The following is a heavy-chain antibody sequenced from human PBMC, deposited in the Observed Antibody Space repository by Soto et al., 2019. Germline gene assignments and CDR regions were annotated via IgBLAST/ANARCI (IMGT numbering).Heavy chain of an antibody. Sequence: QVQLQQWGAGLLKPSETLSLTCAASGGSFSGYYWTWIRQPPGTGLEWIGEINQSGSTNYNPSLKSRVTISVDTSKTQFSLKLTSVTAADTAVYYCARDKITGLFDYWGQGTLVTVSS. CDR1: GGSFSGYY. J-gene: IGHJ4*02. D-gene: IGHD2-8*02. CDR2: INQSGST. CDR3: ARDKITGLFDY. V-gene: IGHV4-34*01.